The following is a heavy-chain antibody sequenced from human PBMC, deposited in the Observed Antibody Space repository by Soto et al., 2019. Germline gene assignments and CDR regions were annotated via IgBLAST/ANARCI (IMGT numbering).Heavy chain of an antibody. CDR2: ISAYNGNT. CDR3: ARESGRGYSGYDGFDP. D-gene: IGHD5-12*01. Sequence: QVQLVQSGAEVKKPGASVKVSCKASGYTFTSYGNSWVRRAPGQGLEWMGWISAYNGNTNYAQKLQGRVTMTTDTSTSTAYMELRSLRSDDTAVYYCARESGRGYSGYDGFDPWGQGTLVTVSS. V-gene: IGHV1-18*01. J-gene: IGHJ5*02. CDR1: GYTFTSYG.